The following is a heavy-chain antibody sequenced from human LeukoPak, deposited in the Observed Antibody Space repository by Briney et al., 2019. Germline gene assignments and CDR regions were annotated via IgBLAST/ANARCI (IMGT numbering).Heavy chain of an antibody. CDR2: INPNSGGS. J-gene: IGHJ5*02. CDR3: ARGSAMVTTYRGGNWFDP. D-gene: IGHD5-18*01. CDR1: GYTFPANY. Sequence: ASVKVSCKASGYTFPANYMHWVRQAPGQGLEWMGWINPNSGGSNCAQKFQGRVTMTRDTSISTAYVELSRLRSDDTAVYYCARGSAMVTTYRGGNWFDPWGQGTLVTVSS. V-gene: IGHV1-2*02.